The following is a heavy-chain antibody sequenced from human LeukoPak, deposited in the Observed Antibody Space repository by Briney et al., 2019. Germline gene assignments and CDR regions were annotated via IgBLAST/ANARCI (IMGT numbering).Heavy chain of an antibody. D-gene: IGHD5-18*01. CDR1: GGSFSGYY. Sequence: SKTLSLTCAVYGGSFSGYYWSWIRQPPGKGLEWIGEINHSGSTNYNPSLKSRVTISVDTSKNQFSLKLSSVTAADTAVYYCARAGAVDTAMVTIDYWGQGTLVTVSS. J-gene: IGHJ4*02. CDR3: ARAGAVDTAMVTIDY. CDR2: INHSGST. V-gene: IGHV4-34*01.